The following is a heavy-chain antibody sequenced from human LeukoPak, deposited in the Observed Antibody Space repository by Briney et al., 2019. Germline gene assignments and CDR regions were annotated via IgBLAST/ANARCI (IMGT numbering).Heavy chain of an antibody. Sequence: SETLSLTCAVYGGSFSGYYWGWIRQPPGKGLEWIGSIYHSGSTYYNPSLKSRVTISVDTSKNQFSLKLSSVTAADTAVYYCARDHGEAVGGEWFDPWGQGTLVTVSS. V-gene: IGHV4-38-2*02. CDR3: ARDHGEAVGGEWFDP. D-gene: IGHD6-19*01. CDR1: GGSFSGYY. J-gene: IGHJ5*02. CDR2: IYHSGST.